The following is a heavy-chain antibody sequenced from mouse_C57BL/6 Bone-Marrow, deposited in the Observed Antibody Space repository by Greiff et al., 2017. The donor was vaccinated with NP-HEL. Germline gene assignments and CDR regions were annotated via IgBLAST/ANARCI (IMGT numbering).Heavy chain of an antibody. D-gene: IGHD1-1*01. CDR1: GYTFTSYW. CDR3: AREQYYGSSPFAY. CDR2: IYPGSGST. J-gene: IGHJ3*01. Sequence: VQLQQSGAELVKPGASVKLSCKASGYTFTSYWMHWVKQRPGRGLEWIGDIYPGSGSTNYNEKFKSKATLTVDTSSSTAYMQLSSLTSEDSAVYYCAREQYYGSSPFAYWGQGTLVTVSA. V-gene: IGHV1-55*01.